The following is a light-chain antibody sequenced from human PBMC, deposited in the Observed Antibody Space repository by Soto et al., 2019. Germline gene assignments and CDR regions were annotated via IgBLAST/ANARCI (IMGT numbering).Light chain of an antibody. CDR2: AAS. J-gene: IGKJ4*01. V-gene: IGKV1-39*01. CDR1: QSISSY. CDR3: QQSSNSPRT. Sequence: DIQMTQSPSSLSASVGDRVTITCRASQSISSYLNWYHQKPGKAPKLLIYAASSLQSGVPSRFSGSGSGTDFTLTINNLQPEDFATYYCQQSSNSPRTFGGGTKVEIK.